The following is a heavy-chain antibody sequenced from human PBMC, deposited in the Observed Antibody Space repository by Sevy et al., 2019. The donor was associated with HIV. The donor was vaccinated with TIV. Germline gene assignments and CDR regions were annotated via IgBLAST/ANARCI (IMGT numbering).Heavy chain of an antibody. CDR3: AKPTSYVYGSSSDPLPSSRNDY. CDR2: ISGSGGRT. V-gene: IGHV3-23*01. D-gene: IGHD3-10*01. Sequence: GGSLRLSCAASGFTFTSYAMSWVRQAPGKGLEWVSAISGSGGRTYYADSGKGRFTVSRDMSRNTLNLQMNSRRAEDTAIYYCAKPTSYVYGSSSDPLPSSRNDYWGQGTLVTVSS. J-gene: IGHJ4*02. CDR1: GFTFTSYA.